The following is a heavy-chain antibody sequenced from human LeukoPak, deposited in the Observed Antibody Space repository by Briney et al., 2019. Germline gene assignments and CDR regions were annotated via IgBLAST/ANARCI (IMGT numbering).Heavy chain of an antibody. CDR3: ARVNFDWLLSLDYYYYYMDV. CDR1: GGSFSANY. V-gene: IGHV4-34*01. CDR2: INHTGRT. D-gene: IGHD3-9*01. Sequence: SETLSLTCAVSGGSFSANYWSWIRQPPGEGPEWIGEINHTGRTNYNPSLKSRVTISVDTSKNQFSLKLSSVTAADTAVYYCARVNFDWLLSLDYYYYYMDVWGKGTTVTISS. J-gene: IGHJ6*03.